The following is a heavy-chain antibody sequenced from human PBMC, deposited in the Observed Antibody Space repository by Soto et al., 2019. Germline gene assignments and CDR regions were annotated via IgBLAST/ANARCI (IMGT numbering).Heavy chain of an antibody. D-gene: IGHD2-15*01. CDR3: ARDRHWYGSGGPFYPAGSFDI. J-gene: IGHJ3*02. Sequence: QAHLEQSGPGLVKPSETLSLTCTFSGGSITSYYWSWIRQPPGKGLEWIGYIFHGLGPNYNSSLRGRVSISVDTSRNQLSLELRSLTAADTAVYYCARDRHWYGSGGPFYPAGSFDIWGQGTTVTVSS. V-gene: IGHV4-59*01. CDR1: GGSITSYY. CDR2: IFHGLGP.